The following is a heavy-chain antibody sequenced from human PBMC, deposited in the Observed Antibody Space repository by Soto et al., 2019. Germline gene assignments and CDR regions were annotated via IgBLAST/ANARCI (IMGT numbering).Heavy chain of an antibody. J-gene: IGHJ4*02. CDR3: ASIVVPAAPFDY. Sequence: WTWIRQPPGKGLEWIGYIYYSGSTYYNPSLKSRVTISIDTSKNQFSLKLSSVTAADTAVYYCASIVVPAAPFDYWGQGTLVTVSS. V-gene: IGHV4-31*02. D-gene: IGHD2-2*01. CDR2: IYYSGST.